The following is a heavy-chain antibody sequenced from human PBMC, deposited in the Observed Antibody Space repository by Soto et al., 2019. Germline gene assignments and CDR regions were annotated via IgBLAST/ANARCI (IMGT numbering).Heavy chain of an antibody. V-gene: IGHV1-69*01. J-gene: IGHJ4*02. CDR1: GGTFSSYA. CDR2: IIPIFGTA. CDR3: ASGDYGGSGSYYPDC. D-gene: IGHD3-10*01. Sequence: QVQLVQYGAEVKKPGSSVKVSCKASGGTFSSYAISWVRQAPGQGLEWMGGIIPIFGTANYAQKFQCRVTITADESTSKAYMELSSLRSEDTAGYYCASGDYGGSGSYYPDCWGQGTLVTVSS.